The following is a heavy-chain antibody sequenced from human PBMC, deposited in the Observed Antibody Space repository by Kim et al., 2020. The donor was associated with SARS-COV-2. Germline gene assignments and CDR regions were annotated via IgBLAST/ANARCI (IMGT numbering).Heavy chain of an antibody. D-gene: IGHD6-25*01. J-gene: IGHJ4*02. V-gene: IGHV4-59*01. Sequence: TKYNPSLKSRVTISVDTSKNQFSLKLSSVTAADTAVYYCARDGIAAWDYWGQGTLVTVSS. CDR2: T. CDR3: ARDGIAAWDY.